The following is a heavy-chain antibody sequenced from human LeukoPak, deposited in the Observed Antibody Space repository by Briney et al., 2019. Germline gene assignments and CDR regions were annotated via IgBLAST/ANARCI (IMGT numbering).Heavy chain of an antibody. CDR2: ISSSSDTI. D-gene: IGHD3-22*01. CDR1: GFTFSAYG. CDR3: ARHVVAVGFDY. Sequence: GGSLRLSCAASGFTFSAYGMNWVRQAPGKGLEWISYISSSSDTIYYADSVKGRFTISRDNAQNSLYLQMSSLRAEDTAVYYCARHVVAVGFDYWGQGTLVTVSS. J-gene: IGHJ4*02. V-gene: IGHV3-48*04.